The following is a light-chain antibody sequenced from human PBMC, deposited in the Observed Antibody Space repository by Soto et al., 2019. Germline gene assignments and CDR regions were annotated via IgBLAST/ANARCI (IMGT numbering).Light chain of an antibody. V-gene: IGKV3-15*01. CDR2: GAS. J-gene: IGKJ5*01. CDR3: QQYNNWPIT. CDR1: QSLGGN. Sequence: EIVLTQSPGTLSLSPGERATLSCRASQSLGGNFLAWYQEKPGQAPRLLIYGASTRATGIPARFSGSGSGTEFTLTISSLQSEDFEIYYCQQYNNWPITFGQGTRLEIK.